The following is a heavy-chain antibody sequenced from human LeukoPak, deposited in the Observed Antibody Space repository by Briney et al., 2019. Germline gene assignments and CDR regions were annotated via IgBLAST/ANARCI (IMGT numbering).Heavy chain of an antibody. Sequence: PGRSLRLSCAASGFTFSNYAMHWVRQAPGKGLEWVSRISGNRGSIGYADSVKGRFTISRDNAKNSLYLQMNSLRAEDMAVYYFANDAGYDRFGGLSAFDSWGQGTMVTVSS. J-gene: IGHJ3*02. CDR2: ISGNRGSI. D-gene: IGHD3-10*01. CDR3: ANDAGYDRFGGLSAFDS. CDR1: GFTFSNYA. V-gene: IGHV3-9*03.